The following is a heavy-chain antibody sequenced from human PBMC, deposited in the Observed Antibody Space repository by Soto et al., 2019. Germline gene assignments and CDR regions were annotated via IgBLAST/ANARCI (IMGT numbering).Heavy chain of an antibody. CDR3: EVTTGY. D-gene: IGHD2-21*02. J-gene: IGHJ4*02. V-gene: IGHV1-8*01. CDR1: GYTFADYD. Sequence: ASVKVSCKTSGYTFADYDINWVRQATGQGLEWMGWVSPGNGNAGYAPQFQGRVTMTSDTSISTVYMELSSLTSEDTAVYFCEVTTGYWGQGTKVTVSS. CDR2: VSPGNGNA.